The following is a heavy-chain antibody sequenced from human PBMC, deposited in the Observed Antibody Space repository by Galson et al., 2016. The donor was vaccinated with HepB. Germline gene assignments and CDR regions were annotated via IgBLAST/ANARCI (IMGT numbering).Heavy chain of an antibody. CDR3: ARGISLSG. J-gene: IGHJ4*02. CDR1: GFTFSTYW. V-gene: IGHV3-74*01. Sequence: SLRLSCAASGFTFSTYWMHWVRQAPGKGLEWVSRINSDGTSTNYADSVKGRFTISRDNAKNTLYLHMNSLRAEDTAVYYCARGISLSGWGQGTLVTVSS. CDR2: INSDGTST. D-gene: IGHD2-15*01.